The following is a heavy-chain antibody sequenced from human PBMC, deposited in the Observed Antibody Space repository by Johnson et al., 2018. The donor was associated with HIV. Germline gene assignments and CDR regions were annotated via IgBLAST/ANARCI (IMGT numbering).Heavy chain of an antibody. Sequence: QVQLVESGGGVVQPGRSLRLSCAASGFTFSSYAMHWVRQAPGKGLEWVAVIRYDGSNKYYADSVKGRFTISRDNSKNTLYLQMNSLGAEDTAVYFCAKDWAGGAFDIWGQGTMVTVSS. CDR1: GFTFSSYA. D-gene: IGHD3-16*01. CDR2: IRYDGSNK. V-gene: IGHV3-33*06. J-gene: IGHJ3*02. CDR3: AKDWAGGAFDI.